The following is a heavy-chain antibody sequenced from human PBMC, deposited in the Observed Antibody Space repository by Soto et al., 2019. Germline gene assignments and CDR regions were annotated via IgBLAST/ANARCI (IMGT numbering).Heavy chain of an antibody. J-gene: IGHJ5*02. CDR2: IYYSGST. D-gene: IGHD3-22*01. V-gene: IGHV4-31*11. CDR3: ARCYDSSGYNWFDP. Sequence: TLSLTCAVSGGSISSGGYYWSWIRQHPGKGLEWIGYIYYSGSTYYNPSLKSRVTISVDTSKNQFSLKLSSVTAADTAVYYCARCYDSSGYNWFDPWGQGTLVTV. CDR1: GGSISSGGYY.